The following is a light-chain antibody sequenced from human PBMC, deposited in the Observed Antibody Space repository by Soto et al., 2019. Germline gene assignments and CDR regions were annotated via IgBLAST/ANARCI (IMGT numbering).Light chain of an antibody. CDR3: QQSYSMPYA. CDR1: QTTNNY. CDR2: AAS. J-gene: IGKJ2*01. Sequence: DIHITHSPSSLSASVGDRVTITCRASQTTNNYLNWYQLKPGKAPKLLIYAASTLQTGVPSRFTGSGSGTDFTLTIISLQPEDYATYFCQQSYSMPYAFGPGTKVDIK. V-gene: IGKV1-39*01.